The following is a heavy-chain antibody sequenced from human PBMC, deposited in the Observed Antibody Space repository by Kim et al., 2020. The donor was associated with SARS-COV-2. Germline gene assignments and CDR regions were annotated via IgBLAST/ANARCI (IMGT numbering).Heavy chain of an antibody. CDR3: AKNPPLLWFGELSDYPYFDC. J-gene: IGHJ4*02. CDR1: GFTFSSYA. V-gene: IGHV3-23*01. D-gene: IGHD3-10*01. CDR2: ISGSGGST. Sequence: GGSLRLSCAASGFTFSSYAMSWVRQAPGKGLEWVSAISGSGGSTYYADSVKGRFTISRDNSKNTLYLQMNSLRAEDTAVYYCAKNPPLLWFGELSDYPYFDCWGQGTLVTVSS.